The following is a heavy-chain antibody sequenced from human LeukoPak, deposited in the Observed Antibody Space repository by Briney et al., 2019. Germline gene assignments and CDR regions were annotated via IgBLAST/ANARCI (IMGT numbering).Heavy chain of an antibody. CDR2: TYYRSKWYN. V-gene: IGHV6-1*01. J-gene: IGHJ4*02. Sequence: SQTLSLTCAISGDTVSGNSVAWNWIRQSPSRGLEWLGRTYYRSKWYNDYAVSVKSRMIINPDTSTNRFSLQLNSVTPEDTAVYYCAREHQLVFDYWGQGTLVTVSS. CDR3: AREHQLVFDY. CDR1: GDTVSGNSVA. D-gene: IGHD1-1*01.